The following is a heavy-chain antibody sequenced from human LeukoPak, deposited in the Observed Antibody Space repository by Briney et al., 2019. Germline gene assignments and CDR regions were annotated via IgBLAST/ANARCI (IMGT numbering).Heavy chain of an antibody. V-gene: IGHV5-51*01. CDR1: GYRYTSYW. J-gene: IGHJ4*02. Sequence: GESLKISCKGSGYRYTSYWIGWVRQMPGKGLEWMGIIYPGDSDTRYSPSFQGQVTISADKSISTAYLQWNSLEASDTAIYYCARSGYFEKYFYFDFWGQGTLVTVSS. CDR2: IYPGDSDT. D-gene: IGHD3-9*01. CDR3: ARSGYFEKYFYFDF.